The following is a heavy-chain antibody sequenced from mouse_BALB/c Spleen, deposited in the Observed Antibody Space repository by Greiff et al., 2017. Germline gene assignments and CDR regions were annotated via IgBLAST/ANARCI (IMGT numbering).Heavy chain of an antibody. CDR1: GYTFTSYW. D-gene: IGHD2-4*01. Sequence: VQLKESGAELAKPGASVKMSCKASGYTFTSYWMHWVKQRPGQGLEWIGYINPSTGYTEYNQKFKDKATLTADKSSSTAYMQLSSLTSEDSAVYYCARGGLRGRGYFDVWGAGTTVTVSS. CDR2: INPSTGYT. J-gene: IGHJ1*01. V-gene: IGHV1-7*01. CDR3: ARGGLRGRGYFDV.